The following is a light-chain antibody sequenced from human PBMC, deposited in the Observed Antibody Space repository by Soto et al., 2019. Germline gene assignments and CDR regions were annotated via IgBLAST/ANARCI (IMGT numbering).Light chain of an antibody. CDR1: SSDVGAYNY. CDR2: DVS. CDR3: SSFTRSNSYV. Sequence: QSALTQPASVSGSPGQSITISCTGTSSDVGAYNYVSWYQQHPGKVPKLMIYDVSDRPSGVSNRFSGSKSGNTASLTISGLQDEDDSDYYCSSFTRSNSYVFGTGTKLTVL. V-gene: IGLV2-14*03. J-gene: IGLJ1*01.